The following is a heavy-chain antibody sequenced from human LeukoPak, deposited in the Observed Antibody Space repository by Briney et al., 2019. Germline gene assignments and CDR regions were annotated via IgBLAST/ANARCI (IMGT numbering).Heavy chain of an antibody. V-gene: IGHV6-1*01. D-gene: IGHD2-15*01. Sequence: SQTLSLTCAISGDSVSSTSAARNWIRQSPSRGLEWLGRTYHRSKWYNDYAVSVKSRIAINPDTSKNQFSLQLNSVTPEDTAVYYCARNCGTGDTGCSHWAQGTLVTVSS. J-gene: IGHJ4*02. CDR1: GDSVSSTSAA. CDR3: ARNCGTGDTGCSH. CDR2: TYHRSKWYN.